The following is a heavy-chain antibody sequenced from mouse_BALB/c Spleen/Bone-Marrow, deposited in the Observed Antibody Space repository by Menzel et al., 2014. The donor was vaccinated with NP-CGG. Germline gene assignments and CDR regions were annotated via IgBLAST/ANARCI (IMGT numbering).Heavy chain of an antibody. CDR1: GFNIKDTY. CDR3: ARDDYDDYYAMDY. D-gene: IGHD2-4*01. V-gene: IGHV14-3*02. Sequence: EVQGVESGAELVKPGASVKLSCTASGFNIKDTYMHWVKQRPEQGLEWIGRIDPANGNTKYDPKFQDKATITTDTSSNTAYLQLSSLTSEDTAVYYCARDDYDDYYAMDYRGQGTSVTVSS. CDR2: IDPANGNT. J-gene: IGHJ4*01.